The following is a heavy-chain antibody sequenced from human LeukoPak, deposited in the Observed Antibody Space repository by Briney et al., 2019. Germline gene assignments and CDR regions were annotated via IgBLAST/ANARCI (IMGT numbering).Heavy chain of an antibody. CDR2: ISSRSTYI. D-gene: IGHD1-26*01. CDR3: ARGGSYYDFDY. Sequence: GGSLRLSCAASGFTFSTYSMNWVRQAPGKGLEWVSSISSRSTYIYYADSVKGRFTISRDNAKTSLYLQMNSLRAEDTAVYYCARGGSYYDFDYWGQGTLVTVSS. V-gene: IGHV3-21*01. J-gene: IGHJ4*02. CDR1: GFTFSTYS.